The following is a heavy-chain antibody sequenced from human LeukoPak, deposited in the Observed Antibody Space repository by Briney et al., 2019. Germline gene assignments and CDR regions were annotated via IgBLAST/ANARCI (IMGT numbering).Heavy chain of an antibody. V-gene: IGHV3-23*01. CDR2: ISSSGGST. Sequence: GGSLRLSCAASGLTFSSYAMSWVRQAPGKGLEWVSPISSSGGSTSYADSVKGRFTISRDNSKNTLYLQMNSLRAEDTAVYYCAKDDRIQARRYSYNYWGQGTLVTVSS. D-gene: IGHD5-18*01. CDR3: AKDDRIQARRYSYNY. CDR1: GLTFSSYA. J-gene: IGHJ4*02.